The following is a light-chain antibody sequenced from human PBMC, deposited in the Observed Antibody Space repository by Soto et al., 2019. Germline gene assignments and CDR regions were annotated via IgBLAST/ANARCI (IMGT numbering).Light chain of an antibody. J-gene: IGLJ2*01. V-gene: IGLV2-14*03. CDR1: SSDVGGYNY. Sequence: QSALTQPASVSGSPGQSITISCTGASSDVGGYNYVSWYQQHPGKAPKLMLYDVSNRPSGVSNRFSGSKSDNTASLTISGLQGEDEADYYCSSYTISSVVFGGGTKLTVL. CDR3: SSYTISSVV. CDR2: DVS.